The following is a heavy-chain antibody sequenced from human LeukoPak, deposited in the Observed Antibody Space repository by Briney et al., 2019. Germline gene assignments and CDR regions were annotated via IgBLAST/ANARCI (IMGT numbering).Heavy chain of an antibody. CDR2: ISGSSGII. D-gene: IGHD5-18*01. Sequence: GGSLRLSCAASGFTFNTYTMNWVRQAPGKGLEWVSYISGSSGIIDYADSVKGRFTISRDNSKNTLYLQMNSLRAEDTAVYYCARDRYSYGHFDYWGQGTLVTVSS. J-gene: IGHJ4*02. CDR3: ARDRYSYGHFDY. CDR1: GFTFNTYT. V-gene: IGHV3-48*01.